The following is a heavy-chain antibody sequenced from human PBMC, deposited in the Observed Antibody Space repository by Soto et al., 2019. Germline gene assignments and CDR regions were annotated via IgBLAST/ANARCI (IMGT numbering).Heavy chain of an antibody. D-gene: IGHD3-10*01. Sequence: QVQLVQSGAEVKKPGSSVKVSCKASGGTFSSYAISWVRQAPGQGLEWMGGIIPIFGTANYAQKFQGRVTITADESTSTAYMELSSLRSEDTAVHYCARAHYYGSGSPHYYYYGMDVWGQGTTVTVSS. J-gene: IGHJ6*02. CDR1: GGTFSSYA. CDR3: ARAHYYGSGSPHYYYYGMDV. V-gene: IGHV1-69*01. CDR2: IIPIFGTA.